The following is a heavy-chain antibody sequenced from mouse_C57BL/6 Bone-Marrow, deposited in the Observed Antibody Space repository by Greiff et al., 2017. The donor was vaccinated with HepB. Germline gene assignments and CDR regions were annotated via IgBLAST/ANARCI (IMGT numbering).Heavy chain of an antibody. V-gene: IGHV1-39*01. CDR1: GYSFTDYN. D-gene: IGHD2-4*01. CDR3: AKELRRPYYAMDY. Sequence: EVQLQQSGPELVKPGASVKISCKASGYSFTDYNMNWVKQSNGKSLEWIGVINPNYGTTSYNQKFKGKATLTVDQSSSTAYMQLNSLTSEDSAVYYYAKELRRPYYAMDYWGQGTSVTVSS. J-gene: IGHJ4*01. CDR2: INPNYGTT.